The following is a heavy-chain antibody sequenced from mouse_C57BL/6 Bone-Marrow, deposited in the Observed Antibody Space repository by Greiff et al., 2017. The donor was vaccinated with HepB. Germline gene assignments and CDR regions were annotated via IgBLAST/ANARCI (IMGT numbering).Heavy chain of an antibody. D-gene: IGHD4-1*01. Sequence: QVTLQESGPGILQPSQTLSLACSFSGFSLSTFGMGVVWIGQPSGKGLEWLAHIWWDDDKYYNTALKSRLTISKDTSKNQAFLTIANVDTADTATYYSAICGSDDYALDYWGQGTAVTVSS. CDR2: IWWDDDK. V-gene: IGHV8-8*01. J-gene: IGHJ4*01. CDR3: AICGSDDYALDY. CDR1: GFSLSTFGMG.